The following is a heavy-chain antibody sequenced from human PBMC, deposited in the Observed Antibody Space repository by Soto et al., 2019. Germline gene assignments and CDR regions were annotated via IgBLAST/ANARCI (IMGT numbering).Heavy chain of an antibody. D-gene: IGHD3-3*01. V-gene: IGHV1-69*01. CDR2: IIPIFGTA. Sequence: QVQLVQSGAEVKKPGSSVKVSCKASGGTFSSYAISWVRQAPGQGLEWMGGIIPIFGTANYAQTFQGRVTITADESTSTAYMELSSLRSEDTAVYYCARAPYYDFWSGSPNWFDPWGQGTLVTVSS. CDR1: GGTFSSYA. CDR3: ARAPYYDFWSGSPNWFDP. J-gene: IGHJ5*02.